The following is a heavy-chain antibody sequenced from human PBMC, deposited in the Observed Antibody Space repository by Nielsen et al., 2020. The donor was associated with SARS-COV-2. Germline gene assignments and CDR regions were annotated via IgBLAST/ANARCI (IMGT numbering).Heavy chain of an antibody. CDR2: IWYDGSNK. Sequence: SCAASGFTFSSYGMHWVRQAPGKGLEWVAVIWYDGSNKYYADSVKGRFTISRDNSKNTLYLQMNSLRAEDTAVYYCARDGTVPVAGNYYGMDVWGQGTTVTVSS. D-gene: IGHD6-19*01. CDR1: GFTFSSYG. CDR3: ARDGTVPVAGNYYGMDV. V-gene: IGHV3-33*01. J-gene: IGHJ6*02.